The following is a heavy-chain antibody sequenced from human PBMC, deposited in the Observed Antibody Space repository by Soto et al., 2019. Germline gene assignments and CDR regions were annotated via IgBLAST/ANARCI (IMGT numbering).Heavy chain of an antibody. V-gene: IGHV4-59*01. CDR2: IYYSGST. D-gene: IGHD4-17*01. CDR1: GGSISSYY. Sequence: SETLSLTCTVSGGSISSYYWSWIRQPPGKGLEWIGYIYYSGSTNYNPSLKSRVTISVDTSKNQFSLKLSSVTAADTAVYYCASYGEIEDYYYGMDVWGQGTTVTVSS. J-gene: IGHJ6*02. CDR3: ASYGEIEDYYYGMDV.